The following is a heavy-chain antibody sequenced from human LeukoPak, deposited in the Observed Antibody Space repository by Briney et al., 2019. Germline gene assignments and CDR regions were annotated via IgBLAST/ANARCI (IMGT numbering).Heavy chain of an antibody. CDR1: GGTFSSYA. D-gene: IGHD6-19*01. CDR3: ARDIFPEQYSSGSAFDI. V-gene: IGHV1-69*13. J-gene: IGHJ3*02. Sequence: SVKVSCKASGGTFSSYAISWVRQAPGQGLEWMGGIIPIFGTANYAQKFQGRVTITADESTSTAYMELGSLRSEDTAVYYCARDIFPEQYSSGSAFDIWGQGTMVTVSS. CDR2: IIPIFGTA.